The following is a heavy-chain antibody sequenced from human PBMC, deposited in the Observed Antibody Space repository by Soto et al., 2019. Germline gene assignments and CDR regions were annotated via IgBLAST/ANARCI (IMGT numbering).Heavy chain of an antibody. J-gene: IGHJ6*02. CDR3: ARQGLRAVYYGMDV. CDR1: GGSISSSSYY. D-gene: IGHD2-21*01. Sequence: SETLSLTCTVSGGSISSSSYYWGWIRQPPGKGLEWIGSICYSGSTYYNPSLKSRVTISVDTSKNQFSLKLSSVTAADTAVYYCARQGLRAVYYGMDVWGQGTTVTVSS. V-gene: IGHV4-39*01. CDR2: ICYSGST.